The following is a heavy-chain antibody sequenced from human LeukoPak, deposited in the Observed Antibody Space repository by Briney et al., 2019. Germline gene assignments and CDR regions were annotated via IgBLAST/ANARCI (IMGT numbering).Heavy chain of an antibody. J-gene: IGHJ3*02. CDR2: ISGSSSTK. V-gene: IGHV3-48*04. Sequence: GGSLRLSCAASGFTFSYYNMNWVRQAPGKGLEWVSYISGSSSTKYYADSVKGRFTISRDNAKNSLYLQMKSLRAEDTAVYYCARDRDSSSGWPAFDIWGQGTMVTVSS. CDR1: GFTFSYYN. D-gene: IGHD6-19*01. CDR3: ARDRDSSSGWPAFDI.